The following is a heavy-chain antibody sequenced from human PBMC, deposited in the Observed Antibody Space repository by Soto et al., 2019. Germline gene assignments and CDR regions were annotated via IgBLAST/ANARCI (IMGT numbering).Heavy chain of an antibody. Sequence: GRSLRLACAASGFTSSSYWMSCVSQAPGKSLGGVANIKQDGTEKYYGDSVKGRFTSSRDKAMNSLYLQMNSLRAEDPAVYYCAGVGCSSSGSGNFDYWGQGT. CDR2: IKQDGTEK. V-gene: IGHV3-7*03. J-gene: IGHJ4*02. CDR3: AGVGCSSSGSGNFDY. D-gene: IGHD6-13*01. CDR1: GFTSSSYW.